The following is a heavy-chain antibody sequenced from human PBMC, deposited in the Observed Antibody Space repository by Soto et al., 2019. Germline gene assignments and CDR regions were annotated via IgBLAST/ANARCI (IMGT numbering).Heavy chain of an antibody. J-gene: IGHJ4*02. D-gene: IGHD3-9*01. CDR1: GGSISNTDHF. V-gene: IGHV4-39*01. Sequence: TLSLTWTVSGGSISNTDHFWGWIRQPPGKGLEWIGSIYYTGTTYYSPSLKSRVTMSVDTSKNKFSLNLSSVTAADVAVYYCVRKVTYIILAPLCLFAKWGQGSLVTVPS. CDR3: VRKVTYIILAPLCLFAK. CDR2: IYYTGTT.